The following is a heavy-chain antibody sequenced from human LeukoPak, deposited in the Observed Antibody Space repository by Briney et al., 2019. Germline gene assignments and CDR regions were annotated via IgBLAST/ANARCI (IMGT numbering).Heavy chain of an antibody. V-gene: IGHV4-59*01. CDR3: ATTTTRMVRGVIGY. J-gene: IGHJ4*02. D-gene: IGHD3-10*01. Sequence: SETLSLTCTVSGGSISSYYWGWIRQPPGKGLEWIGYIYYSGSTNYNPSLKSRVTISVDTSKNQFSLKLSSVTAADTAVYYCATTTTRMVRGVIGYWGQGTLATVSS. CDR1: GGSISSYY. CDR2: IYYSGST.